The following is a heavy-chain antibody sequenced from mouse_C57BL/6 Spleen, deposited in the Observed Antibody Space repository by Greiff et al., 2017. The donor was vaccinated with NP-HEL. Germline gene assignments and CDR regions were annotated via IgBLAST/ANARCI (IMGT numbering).Heavy chain of an antibody. D-gene: IGHD1-1*01. CDR2: IDPETGGT. CDR1: GYTFTSYW. V-gene: IGHV1-15*01. Sequence: VQLQQPGAELVKPGASVKLSCKASGYTFTSYWMHWVKQTPVHGLEWIGAIDPETGGTAYNQKFKGKAILTADKSSSTAYMELRSLTSEDSAVYYCTRGVITTVVSAMDYWGQGTSVTVSS. CDR3: TRGVITTVVSAMDY. J-gene: IGHJ4*01.